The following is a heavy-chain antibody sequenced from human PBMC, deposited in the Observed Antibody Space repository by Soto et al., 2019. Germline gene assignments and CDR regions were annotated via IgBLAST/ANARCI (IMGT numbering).Heavy chain of an antibody. CDR2: IYYTGNT. CDR3: ARNERGGECTTTTCYAFVSMVDV. Sequence: SETLSLTCTVSGGPISSSSYYWGWIRQPPGKGLEWIGSIYYTGNTYYNPPLKSRVTISVDTSKNEFSLKVSSVTAADTAVYYCARNERGGECTTTTCYAFVSMVDVWGQGTTVTVSS. J-gene: IGHJ6*02. CDR1: GGPISSSSYY. D-gene: IGHD2-2*01. V-gene: IGHV4-39*01.